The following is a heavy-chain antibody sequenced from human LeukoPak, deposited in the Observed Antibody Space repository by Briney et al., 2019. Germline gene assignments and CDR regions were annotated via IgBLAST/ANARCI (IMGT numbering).Heavy chain of an antibody. CDR3: ARVVYDILTGYYNFFDY. D-gene: IGHD3-9*01. Sequence: GGSLRLSCAASGFTFSNYEMNWVRQAPGKGLEWVSYISSSGSTIYYADSVKGRFTISRDNAKNSLYLQMNSLRAEDTAVYYCARVVYDILTGYYNFFDYWGQGTLVTVSS. J-gene: IGHJ4*02. CDR2: ISSSGSTI. V-gene: IGHV3-48*03. CDR1: GFTFSNYE.